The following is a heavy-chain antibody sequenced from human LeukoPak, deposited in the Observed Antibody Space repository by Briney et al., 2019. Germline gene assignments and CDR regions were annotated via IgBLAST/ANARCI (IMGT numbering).Heavy chain of an antibody. CDR1: GGSFSGYY. CDR2: INHSGST. Sequence: SETLSLTCAVYGGSFSGYYWSWIRQPPGKGLEWIGEINHSGSTNYNPSFKSRVTISVDTSKNQFSLKLSSVTAADTAVYYCARGGRITMVRGVMPLRYMDVWGKGTTVTVSS. J-gene: IGHJ6*03. CDR3: ARGGRITMVRGVMPLRYMDV. D-gene: IGHD3-10*01. V-gene: IGHV4-34*01.